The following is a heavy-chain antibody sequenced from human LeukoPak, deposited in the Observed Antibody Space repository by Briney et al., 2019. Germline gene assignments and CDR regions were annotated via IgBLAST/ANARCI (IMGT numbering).Heavy chain of an antibody. CDR1: GYSISGSY. D-gene: IGHD6-6*01. V-gene: IGHV4-59*08. CDR2: IYYTGDA. CDR3: ARHTYARPFDF. Sequence: SETLSLTCTVSGYSISGSYWSWIRQPPGKGLEWIGYIYYTGDANSNPSLKSRVTISLDTSKNQVSLQVTSVTAADTAVYYCARHTYARPFDFWGQGTLVTVSS. J-gene: IGHJ4*02.